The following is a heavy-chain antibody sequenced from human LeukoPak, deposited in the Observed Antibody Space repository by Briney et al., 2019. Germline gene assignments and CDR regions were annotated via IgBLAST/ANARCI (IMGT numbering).Heavy chain of an antibody. D-gene: IGHD5-18*01. V-gene: IGHV3-20*04. Sequence: GGSLRLSCAASGFTFSDYYMSWVRQAPGKGLEWVSGINWNGGSTGYADSVKGRFTISRDNSKNSLYLQMNSLRAEDTALYYCARDPIKYTAMVGQQNDYWGQGTLVTVSS. CDR3: ARDPIKYTAMVGQQNDY. J-gene: IGHJ4*02. CDR1: GFTFSDYY. CDR2: INWNGGST.